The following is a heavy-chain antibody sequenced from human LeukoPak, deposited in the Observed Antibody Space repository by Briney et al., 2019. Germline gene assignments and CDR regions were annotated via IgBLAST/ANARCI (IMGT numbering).Heavy chain of an antibody. CDR2: IHYTGST. CDR1: GGSLSSHY. Sequence: SETLSLTCTVSGGSLSSHYWNWIRQPPGKGLEWIGYIHYTGSTNYNPSLKSRVTISVGTSKNQFSLKLSSVTAADTAVYYCAREGYCSGGSCYSLYFDYWGQGTLVTVSS. D-gene: IGHD2-15*01. J-gene: IGHJ4*02. V-gene: IGHV4-59*11. CDR3: AREGYCSGGSCYSLYFDY.